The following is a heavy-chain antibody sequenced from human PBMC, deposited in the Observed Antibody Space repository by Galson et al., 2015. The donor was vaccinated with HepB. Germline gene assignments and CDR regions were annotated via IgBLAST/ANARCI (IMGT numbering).Heavy chain of an antibody. D-gene: IGHD2-21*01. CDR1: GFTFSSYA. CDR2: ISGSGGST. J-gene: IGHJ2*01. V-gene: IGHV3-23*01. Sequence: SLRLSCAASGFTFSSYAMSWVRQAPGKGLEWVSAISGSGGSTYYADSVKGRFTISRDNSKNTLYLQMNSLRAEDTAVYYCARRSRLAPRAYWYFDLWGRSTLVTVSS. CDR3: ARRSRLAPRAYWYFDL.